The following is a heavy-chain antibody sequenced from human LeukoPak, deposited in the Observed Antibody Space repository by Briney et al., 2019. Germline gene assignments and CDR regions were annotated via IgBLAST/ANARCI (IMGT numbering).Heavy chain of an antibody. CDR1: GYTFTSYD. CDR2: MNPNSGNT. J-gene: IGHJ1*01. Sequence: ASVKVSCKASGYTFTSYDINWVRQATGQGLEWMGWMNPNSGNTGYAQKFQGRVTITRDTSASTAYMELSSLRSEDMAVYYCARSLYSEHLFQHWGQGTLVTVSS. CDR3: ARSLYSEHLFQH. D-gene: IGHD5-18*01. V-gene: IGHV1-8*01.